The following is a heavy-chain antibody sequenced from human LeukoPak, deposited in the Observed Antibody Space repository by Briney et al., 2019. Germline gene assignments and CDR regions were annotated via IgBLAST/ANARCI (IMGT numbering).Heavy chain of an antibody. CDR1: GFTFSSYS. Sequence: GGSLRLSCAASGFTFSSYSMNWVRQAPGKGLEWVSSISSSSGYIYYADSVKGRFTISRDNAKNSLYLHLNSLKTDDTAVYYCTTDLGAYYNNSSGSYFWSLWGQGTLVAVSS. CDR3: TTDLGAYYNNSSGSYFWSL. V-gene: IGHV3-21*03. J-gene: IGHJ4*02. CDR2: ISSSSGYI. D-gene: IGHD3-22*01.